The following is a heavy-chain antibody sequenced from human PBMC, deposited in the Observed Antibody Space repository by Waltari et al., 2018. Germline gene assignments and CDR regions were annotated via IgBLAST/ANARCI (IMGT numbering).Heavy chain of an antibody. Sequence: QVQLQQWGAGLLKPSETLSLTCAVSGGSFSGYYWSWIRQPPGKGLEWIGEINHSGSTNYNPSLKGRVTKSVETSKNQFSLKLSSVTAADTAVYYCARGMWGGAEVTAILGSDYYYGMDVWGQGTTVTVSS. CDR2: INHSGST. CDR3: ARGMWGGAEVTAILGSDYYYGMDV. CDR1: GGSFSGYY. D-gene: IGHD2-21*02. V-gene: IGHV4-34*01. J-gene: IGHJ6*02.